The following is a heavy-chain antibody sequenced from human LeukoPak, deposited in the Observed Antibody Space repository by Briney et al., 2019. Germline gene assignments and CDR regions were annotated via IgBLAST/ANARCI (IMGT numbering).Heavy chain of an antibody. CDR2: ISGVGDNT. Sequence: GGSLRLSCAASGFTFNDYAMNWVRQAPGKGLEWVSSISGVGDNTYYVDSVKGHFTISRDNSKNTLYLQMSSLRAEDTAVYYCAKVRWSGGSFLFDDWGQGTLVTVPS. J-gene: IGHJ4*02. V-gene: IGHV3-23*01. CDR3: AKVRWSGGSFLFDD. CDR1: GFTFNDYA. D-gene: IGHD2-15*01.